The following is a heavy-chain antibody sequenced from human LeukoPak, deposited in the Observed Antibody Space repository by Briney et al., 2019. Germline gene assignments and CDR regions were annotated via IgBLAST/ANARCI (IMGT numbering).Heavy chain of an antibody. V-gene: IGHV1-69*04. CDR2: IIPILGIA. CDR1: GGTFSSYA. D-gene: IGHD6-13*01. CDR3: ARDNGWWQQLPGGFDP. J-gene: IGHJ5*02. Sequence: SVKVSCKASGGTFSSYAISWVRQAPGPGLEWMGRIIPILGIANYAQKFQGRVTITADKSTSTAYMELSSLRSEDTAVYYCARDNGWWQQLPGGFDPWGQGTLVTVSS.